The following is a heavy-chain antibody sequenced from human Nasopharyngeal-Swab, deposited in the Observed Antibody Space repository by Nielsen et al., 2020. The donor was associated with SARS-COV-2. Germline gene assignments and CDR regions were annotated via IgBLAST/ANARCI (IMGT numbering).Heavy chain of an antibody. D-gene: IGHD6-13*01. CDR3: VHAGDSSSVRFDP. CDR1: GFSLSTSGVG. V-gene: IGHV2-5*04. J-gene: IGHJ5*02. Sequence: SCPTLVKPTDTLRLTCTFSGFSLSTSGVGLGWIRQPPAKALEWLALIYWHDERRYRPSLKSRLTITKDTSKNQVVLTMTNMDPVDTGTYYCVHAGDSSSVRFDPWGQGTLVTVSS. CDR2: IYWHDER.